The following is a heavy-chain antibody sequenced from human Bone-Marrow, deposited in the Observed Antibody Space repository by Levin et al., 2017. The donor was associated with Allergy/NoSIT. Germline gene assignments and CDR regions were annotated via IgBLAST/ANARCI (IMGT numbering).Heavy chain of an antibody. D-gene: IGHD3-22*01. Sequence: SETLSLTCTVSGGSISSGDYYWSWIRQPPGKGLEWIGYIYYSGSTYYNPSLKSRVTISVDTSKNQFSLKLSSVTAADTAVYYCARLVYDSSGYYAFYFDYWGQGTLVTVSS. CDR1: GGSISSGDYY. J-gene: IGHJ4*02. CDR3: ARLVYDSSGYYAFYFDY. CDR2: IYYSGST. V-gene: IGHV4-30-4*01.